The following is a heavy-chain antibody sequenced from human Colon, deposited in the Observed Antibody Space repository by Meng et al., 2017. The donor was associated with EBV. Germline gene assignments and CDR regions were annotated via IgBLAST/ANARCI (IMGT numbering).Heavy chain of an antibody. CDR2: LYYSGTT. J-gene: IGHJ4*02. Sequence: QVQQSCPGLVKPSAPRSLPCTVSGAAVTRSSFFWGWVRQPPGKGLEWIGSLYYSGTTYYNPSLARRVTTSVDTSKNQFSLKLNSVSAADTAVYYCQFSLSGSGCGLTWGQGTLVTVSS. CDR3: QFSLSGSGCGLT. CDR1: GAAVTRSSFF. D-gene: IGHD3-10*01. V-gene: IGHV4-39*07.